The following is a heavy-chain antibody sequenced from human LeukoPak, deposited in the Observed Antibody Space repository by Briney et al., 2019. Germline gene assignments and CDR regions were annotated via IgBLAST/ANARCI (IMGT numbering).Heavy chain of an antibody. D-gene: IGHD3-10*01. Sequence: SETLSLTCTVSGYSISSGYYWGWIRQPPGKGLEWIGSIYHSGSTYYNPSLKSRVTISVDTSKNQFSLKLSSVTAADTAVYYCARDRAPTYYYGSGDEKTDYWGQGTLVTVSS. CDR2: IYHSGST. CDR3: ARDRAPTYYYGSGDEKTDY. CDR1: GYSISSGYY. V-gene: IGHV4-38-2*02. J-gene: IGHJ4*02.